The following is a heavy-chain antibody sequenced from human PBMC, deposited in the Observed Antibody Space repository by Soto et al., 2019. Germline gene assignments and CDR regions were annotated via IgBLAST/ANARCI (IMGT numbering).Heavy chain of an antibody. CDR3: VKDARIYFDGAGSHGAFDS. V-gene: IGHV3-23*01. J-gene: IGHJ4*02. CDR1: GFSFSSFA. D-gene: IGHD3-22*01. Sequence: EVQLLESGGALVQPGGSLRLSCEASGFSFSSFAMSWVRQAPGEGLEWVSAIAGIGLNTYYADSVRGRFTISRENSKSTLFLEMSSLRVEDTAVYYCVKDARIYFDGAGSHGAFDSWGQGPLVTVSS. CDR2: IAGIGLNT.